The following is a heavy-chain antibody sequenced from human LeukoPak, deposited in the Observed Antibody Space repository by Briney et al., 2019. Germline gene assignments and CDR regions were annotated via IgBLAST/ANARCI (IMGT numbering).Heavy chain of an antibody. V-gene: IGHV3-23*01. Sequence: GGPLRLSCAASGFTFSNYAMNWVRQAPGKGLEWVSIISGSGDRTYYTDSVKGRFTISRDNSKNMLFLQMNGLRAEDTAIYYCAKIPQAAIFTVLNFDYWGQGTLVTVSS. J-gene: IGHJ4*02. CDR1: GFTFSNYA. CDR2: ISGSGDRT. CDR3: AKIPQAAIFTVLNFDY. D-gene: IGHD3-3*01.